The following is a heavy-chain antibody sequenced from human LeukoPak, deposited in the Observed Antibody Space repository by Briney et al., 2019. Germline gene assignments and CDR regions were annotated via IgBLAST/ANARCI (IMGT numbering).Heavy chain of an antibody. CDR1: GFTLSTNA. D-gene: IGHD1-1*01. J-gene: IGHJ6*02. CDR2: ISGSGAST. V-gene: IGHV3-23*01. CDR3: AGGFWNTGMDV. Sequence: GGSLRLSCLTSGFTLSTNAMSWVRQAPGKGLEWISGISGSGASTYYADSVKGRFTISRDDSRNTLYLQMNSLRAEDTAVYYCAGGFWNTGMDVWGQGTTVTVSS.